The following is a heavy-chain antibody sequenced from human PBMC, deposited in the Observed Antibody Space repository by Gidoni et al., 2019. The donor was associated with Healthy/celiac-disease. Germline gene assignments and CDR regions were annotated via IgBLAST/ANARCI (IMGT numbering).Heavy chain of an antibody. D-gene: IGHD3-22*01. J-gene: IGHJ4*02. CDR2: IIPILGIA. CDR1: GGTFSSYT. CDR3: ARDAHGYYDSSGYYGRYYFDY. V-gene: IGHV1-69*04. Sequence: EVKKPGSSVKVSCKASGGTFSSYTISWVRQAPGQGLEWMGRIIPILGIANYAQKFQGRVTITADKSTSTAYMELSSLRSEDTAVYYCARDAHGYYDSSGYYGRYYFDYWGQGTLVTVSS.